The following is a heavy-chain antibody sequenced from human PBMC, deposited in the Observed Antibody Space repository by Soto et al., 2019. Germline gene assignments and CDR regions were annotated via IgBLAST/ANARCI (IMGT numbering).Heavy chain of an antibody. J-gene: IGHJ4*02. CDR1: GFTFSSYS. CDR3: ARGPGYYDSSGYFHVDY. V-gene: IGHV3-48*02. CDR2: ISGSSSTV. D-gene: IGHD3-22*01. Sequence: EVQLVESGGGLVQPGGSLSFSCAASGFTFSSYSMNWVRQAPGKGLEWVSYISGSSSTVYYAVSVKGRFTISRDNAKNSLDLQMNSLRDEDTAVYYCARGPGYYDSSGYFHVDYWGQGTLVTVSS.